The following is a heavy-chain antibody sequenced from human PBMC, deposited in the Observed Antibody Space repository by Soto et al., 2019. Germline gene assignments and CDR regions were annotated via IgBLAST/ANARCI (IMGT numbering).Heavy chain of an antibody. CDR1: GYTFTNYG. J-gene: IGHJ4*02. V-gene: IGHV1-18*04. CDR3: ARVPTDSSGYYKYYFDY. D-gene: IGHD3-22*01. Sequence: ASVKVSCKXSGYTFTNYGIIWQRQAPGQGLEWMGWINPYNGNTNYAQRVQGRVTMTTDTSTSTAYMELRSLRSDDTAVYYCARVPTDSSGYYKYYFDYWGQGTLVTVSS. CDR2: INPYNGNT.